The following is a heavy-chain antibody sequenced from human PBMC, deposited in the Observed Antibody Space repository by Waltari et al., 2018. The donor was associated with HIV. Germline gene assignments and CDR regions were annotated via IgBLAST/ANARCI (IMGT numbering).Heavy chain of an antibody. D-gene: IGHD3-10*01. V-gene: IGHV4-30-4*01. CDR1: GGPISSGDYY. CDR2: IYYSGST. J-gene: IGHJ6*02. CDR3: AKDPLGFGYYGMNV. Sequence: QVQLQESGPGLVKPSQTLSLTCTVSGGPISSGDYYWSWIRQSPGKGLEWIGHIYYSGSTYYNPSLKSRVTISGDTSKNQFSLKLSSVTAADTAVYYCAKDPLGFGYYGMNVWGQGTTVTVSS.